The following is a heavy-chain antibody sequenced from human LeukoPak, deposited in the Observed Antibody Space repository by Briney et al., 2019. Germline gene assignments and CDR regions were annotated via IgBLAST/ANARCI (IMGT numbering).Heavy chain of an antibody. V-gene: IGHV1-8*01. CDR2: MNPNSGNT. D-gene: IGHD3-3*01. CDR1: GYTFTGYD. J-gene: IGHJ3*02. Sequence: GASVKVSCKASGYTFTGYDINWVRQATGQGLEWMGWMNPNSGNTGYAQKFQGRVTMTRNTSISTAYMELSSLRSEDTAVYYCARVFGPPSWYDFWSGYKPTDAFDIWGQGTMVTVSS. CDR3: ARVFGPPSWYDFWSGYKPTDAFDI.